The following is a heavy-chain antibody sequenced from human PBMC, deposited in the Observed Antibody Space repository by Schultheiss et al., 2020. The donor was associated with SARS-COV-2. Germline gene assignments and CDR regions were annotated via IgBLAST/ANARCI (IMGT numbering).Heavy chain of an antibody. CDR2: IYYSGST. CDR3: ARDLNSDSYGYWDAFDI. J-gene: IGHJ3*02. D-gene: IGHD5-18*01. V-gene: IGHV4-59*01. Sequence: SETLSLTCTVSGGSISSYYWSWIRQPAGKGLEWIGYIYYSGSTNYNPSLKSRVTISVDTSKNQFSLKLSSVTAADTAVYYCARDLNSDSYGYWDAFDIWGQGTMVTVSS. CDR1: GGSISSYY.